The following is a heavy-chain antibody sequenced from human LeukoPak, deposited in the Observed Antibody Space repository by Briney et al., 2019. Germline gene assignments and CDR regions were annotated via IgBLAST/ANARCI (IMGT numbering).Heavy chain of an antibody. V-gene: IGHV3-66*02. D-gene: IGHD1-26*01. CDR1: GFTVNSYY. J-gene: IGHJ4*02. CDR3: LFGLYSGTYHILDY. Sequence: PGGSLRLSCAASGFTVNSYYMSWVRQAPGKGLEWVSVIYSGGSTYYTDSVKGRFTISRDNPKNTLYLQMNSLRTEDTAVYYCLFGLYSGTYHILDYWGQGTLVTVSS. CDR2: IYSGGST.